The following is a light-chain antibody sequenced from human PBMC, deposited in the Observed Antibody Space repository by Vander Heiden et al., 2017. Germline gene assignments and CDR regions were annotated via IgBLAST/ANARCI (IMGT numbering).Light chain of an antibody. CDR3: SSYTTSGTLVV. CDR1: SSDVGGYNY. V-gene: IGLV2-14*03. Sequence: QSALTQPASASGSPGQPTTISCTGTSSDVGGYNYVSWYQQHPGKAPKLMIYDVANRPSGVSYRFSGSKSGNTASLTISGLQAEDEADYYCSSYTTSGTLVVFGGGTKLTVL. CDR2: DVA. J-gene: IGLJ2*01.